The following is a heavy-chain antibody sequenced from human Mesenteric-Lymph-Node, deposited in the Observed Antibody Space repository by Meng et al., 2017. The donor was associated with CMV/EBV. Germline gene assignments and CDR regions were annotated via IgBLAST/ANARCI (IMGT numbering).Heavy chain of an antibody. CDR2: ISGSGART. D-gene: IGHD3-9*01. CDR3: ARAIEYYDVLAGYSLTYYFDY. J-gene: IGHJ4*02. V-gene: IGHV3-23*01. CDR1: GFGFSSYA. Sequence: GGSLRLSCAASGFGFSSYAMSWVRQAPGKGLEWVSTISGSGARTDYADSVKGRFTVSRDNSKNTLFLQMNSLRAEDTAVYFCARAIEYYDVLAGYSLTYYFDYWGQGTLITVSS.